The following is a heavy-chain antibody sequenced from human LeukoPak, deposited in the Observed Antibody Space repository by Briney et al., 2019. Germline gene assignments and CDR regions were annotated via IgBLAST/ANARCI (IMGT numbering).Heavy chain of an antibody. CDR2: IYHSGST. Sequence: SETLSLTXAVSGYSISSGYYWGWIRQPPGKGLEWIGSIYHSGSTYYNPSLKSRVTISVDTSKNQFSLKLSSVTAADTAVYYCARGLAYCGGDCYSGGGDYFDYWGQGTLVTVSS. J-gene: IGHJ4*02. D-gene: IGHD2-21*01. V-gene: IGHV4-38-2*01. CDR1: GYSISSGYY. CDR3: ARGLAYCGGDCYSGGGDYFDY.